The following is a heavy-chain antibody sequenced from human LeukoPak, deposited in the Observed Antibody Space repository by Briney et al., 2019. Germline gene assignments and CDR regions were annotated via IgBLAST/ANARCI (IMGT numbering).Heavy chain of an antibody. CDR3: ASSPRDGYNVGFDY. CDR1: GGSISSSSYY. D-gene: IGHD5-24*01. J-gene: IGHJ4*02. V-gene: IGHV4-39*01. Sequence: SETLSLTCTVSGGSISSSSYYRGWIRQPPGKGLEWIGSIYYSGSTYYNPSLKSRVTISVDTSKNQFSLKLSFVTAADTAVYYCASSPRDGYNVGFDYWGQGTLVTVSS. CDR2: IYYSGST.